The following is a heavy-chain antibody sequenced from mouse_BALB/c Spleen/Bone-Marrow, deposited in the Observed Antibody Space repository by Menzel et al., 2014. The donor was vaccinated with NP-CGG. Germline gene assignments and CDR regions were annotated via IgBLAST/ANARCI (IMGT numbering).Heavy chain of an antibody. CDR3: ARGYGNSYIYYFDY. CDR1: GYSFTGYN. CDR2: IDPYYGGT. D-gene: IGHD1-1*01. V-gene: IGHV1-39*01. J-gene: IGHJ2*01. Sequence: VHVKQSGPELEKPGASVKISCKASGYSFTGYNMNWVKQSNGESLEWIGNIDPYYGGTSFNQKFKGKATLTVDKSSSTAYMQLKSLTSEDSAVYYCARGYGNSYIYYFDYWGQGTALIVSS.